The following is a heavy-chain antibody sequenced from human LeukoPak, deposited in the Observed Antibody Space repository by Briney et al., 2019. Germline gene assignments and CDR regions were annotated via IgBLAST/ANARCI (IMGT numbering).Heavy chain of an antibody. D-gene: IGHD6-19*01. CDR3: AKREGVVVAGKIDY. CDR1: GFTFSSYA. V-gene: IGHV3-23*01. CDR2: ISGGGGCT. Sequence: GGSLRLSCAASGFTFSSYAMSWVRQSPGKGLEWVSAISGGGGCTYYADSVKGRFTISRDNSKKTLYLQMNSLRAEDTAVYYCAKREGVVVAGKIDYWGQGTLVSVSS. J-gene: IGHJ4*02.